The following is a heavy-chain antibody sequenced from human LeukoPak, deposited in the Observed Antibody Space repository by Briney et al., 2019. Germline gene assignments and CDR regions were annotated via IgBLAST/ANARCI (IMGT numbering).Heavy chain of an antibody. CDR2: IYYSGST. Sequence: SETLSLTCTVSGGSISSYYWSWIRQPPGKGLEWIGYIYYSGSTNYNPSLKSRVTISVDTSKNQFSLKLSSVTAADTAVYYCARSPGYGDYVPPIDYWGQGTLVTVSS. D-gene: IGHD4-17*01. CDR1: GGSISSYY. J-gene: IGHJ4*02. V-gene: IGHV4-59*01. CDR3: ARSPGYGDYVPPIDY.